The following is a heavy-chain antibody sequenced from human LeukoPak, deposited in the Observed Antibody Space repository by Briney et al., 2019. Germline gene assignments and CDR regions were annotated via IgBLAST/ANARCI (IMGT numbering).Heavy chain of an antibody. CDR3: ARASYGVAGSDY. D-gene: IGHD6-19*01. CDR1: GFTFSSYA. J-gene: IGHJ4*02. V-gene: IGHV3-11*01. Sequence: GGSLRLSCAASGFTFSSYAMSWIRQAPGKGLECVSYISSSGSTIYYADSVKGRFTISRDNAKNSLYLQMNSLRAEDTAVYYCARASYGVAGSDYWGQGTLVTVSS. CDR2: ISSSGSTI.